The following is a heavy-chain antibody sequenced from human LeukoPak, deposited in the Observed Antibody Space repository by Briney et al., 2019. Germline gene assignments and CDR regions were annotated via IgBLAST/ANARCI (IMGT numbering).Heavy chain of an antibody. CDR3: ASPAPYESSGYYKL. V-gene: IGHV4-39*07. CDR2: IYYSGST. CDR1: GGSISSSSYY. Sequence: PSETLSLTCTVSGGSISSSSYYWGWIRQPPGKGLEWIGSIYYSGSTYYNPSLKSRVTISVGTSKNQFSLQLNSVTAADTAVYYCASPAPYESSGYYKLWGQGILVTVSS. J-gene: IGHJ4*02. D-gene: IGHD3-22*01.